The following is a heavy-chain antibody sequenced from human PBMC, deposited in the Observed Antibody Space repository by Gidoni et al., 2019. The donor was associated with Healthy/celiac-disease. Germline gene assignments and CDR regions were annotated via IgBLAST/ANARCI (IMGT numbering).Heavy chain of an antibody. V-gene: IGHV1-69*08. Sequence: QVQLVQSGAEVKKPGSSVKFSCTASGGTFSSSTIRWWRQAPGQGLEWMGRIIPILGIANYAQKFQGRVTITADKSTSTAYMELSSLRSEDTAVYYCARDRSYYDILTGYYKGGWFDPWGQGTLVTVSS. D-gene: IGHD3-9*01. CDR2: IIPILGIA. CDR1: GGTFSSST. J-gene: IGHJ5*02. CDR3: ARDRSYYDILTGYYKGGWFDP.